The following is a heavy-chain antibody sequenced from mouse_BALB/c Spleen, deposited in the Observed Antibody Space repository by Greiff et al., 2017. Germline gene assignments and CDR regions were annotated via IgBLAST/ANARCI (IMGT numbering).Heavy chain of an antibody. CDR2: ISDGGSYT. CDR3: ARDREYDAFAY. Sequence: EVHLVESGGGLVKPGGSLKLSCAASGFTFSDYYMYWVRQTPEKRLEWVATISDGGSYTYYPDSVKGRFTISRDNAKNNLYLQMSSLKSEDTAMYYCARDREYDAFAYWGQGTLVTVSA. D-gene: IGHD2-14*01. V-gene: IGHV5-4*02. J-gene: IGHJ3*01. CDR1: GFTFSDYY.